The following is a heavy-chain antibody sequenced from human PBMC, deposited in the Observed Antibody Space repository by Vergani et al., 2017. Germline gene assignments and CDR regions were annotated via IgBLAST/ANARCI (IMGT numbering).Heavy chain of an antibody. CDR3: ARASMLTGDWGDAFDI. D-gene: IGHD7-27*01. CDR2: IYTSGST. J-gene: IGHJ3*02. V-gene: IGHV4-4*07. Sequence: QVQLQESGPGLVKPSETLSLTCTVFGGPISSYYWSWIRQPAGKGLEWIGRIYTSGSTNYNPPLKSRVTMSVDTSKNQFSLKLSSVTAADTAVYYCARASMLTGDWGDAFDIWGQGTMVTVSS. CDR1: GGPISSYY.